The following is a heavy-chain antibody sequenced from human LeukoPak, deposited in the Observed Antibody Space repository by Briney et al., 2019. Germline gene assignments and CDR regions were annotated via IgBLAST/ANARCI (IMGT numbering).Heavy chain of an antibody. V-gene: IGHV4-59*01. Sequence: SETLSLTCTVSGGSISSYYWSWIRQPPGKGLEWIGYIYYSGSTNYNPSLKSRVTISVDTSKNQFSLKLSSVTAADTAVYYRARTYDSSKNDAFDIWGQGTMVTVSS. CDR3: ARTYDSSKNDAFDI. D-gene: IGHD3-22*01. CDR1: GGSISSYY. J-gene: IGHJ3*02. CDR2: IYYSGST.